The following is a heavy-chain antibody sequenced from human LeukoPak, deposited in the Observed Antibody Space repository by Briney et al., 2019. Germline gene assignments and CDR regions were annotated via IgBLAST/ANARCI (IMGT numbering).Heavy chain of an antibody. D-gene: IGHD1-20*01. CDR3: ARDDWGITRVRFYYYYGMDV. J-gene: IGHJ6*02. Sequence: ASVKVSCKASGYTFTSYDINWVRQATGQGLAWMGWMNPNSGNTGYAQKFQGRVTMTRNTSISTAYMELSSLRSEDTAVYYCARDDWGITRVRFYYYYGMDVWGQGTTVTVSS. CDR1: GYTFTSYD. CDR2: MNPNSGNT. V-gene: IGHV1-8*01.